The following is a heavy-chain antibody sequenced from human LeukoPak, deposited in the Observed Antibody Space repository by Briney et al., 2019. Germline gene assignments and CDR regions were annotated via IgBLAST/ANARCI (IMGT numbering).Heavy chain of an antibody. CDR3: ARLVGLSTTASY. Sequence: ASVKVSCKASGYTFIGYYLHWVRQAPGQGLEWMGWINPTSGGTNYAQKFQDRVTMTRDTSINTAYMELSRLRPDDTAVYYCARLVGLSTTASYWGQGTLVIVSS. V-gene: IGHV1-2*02. CDR1: GYTFIGYY. CDR2: INPTSGGT. J-gene: IGHJ4*02. D-gene: IGHD5/OR15-5a*01.